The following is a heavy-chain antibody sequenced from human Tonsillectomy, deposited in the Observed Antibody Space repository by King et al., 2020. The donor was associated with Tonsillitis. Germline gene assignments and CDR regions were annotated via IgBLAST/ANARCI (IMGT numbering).Heavy chain of an antibody. CDR3: AREGGGFTDFWSGYYGYYFDY. CDR1: GYTFTSYG. CDR2: ISAYNGNT. V-gene: IGHV1-18*01. J-gene: IGHJ4*02. Sequence: QLVQSGAEVKKPGASVKVSCKASGYTFTSYGISWVRQAPGQGLEWMGWISAYNGNTNYAQKLQGRVTMTTDTSTSTAYMELRGLRSDDTAVYYCAREGGGFTDFWSGYYGYYFDYWGQGTLVTVSS. D-gene: IGHD3-3*01.